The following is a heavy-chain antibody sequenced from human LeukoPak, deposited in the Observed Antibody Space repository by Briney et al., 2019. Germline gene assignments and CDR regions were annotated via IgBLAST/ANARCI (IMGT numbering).Heavy chain of an antibody. Sequence: GASVKVSCKASGYTFTGYGISWVRQAPGQGLEWMGWISAYNGNTNYAQKLQGRVTMTTDTSTSTAYMELRSLRSDDTAVYYCARWYYDSSGYTQNTYYYYGMDVWGQGTTVTVSS. CDR3: ARWYYDSSGYTQNTYYYYGMDV. D-gene: IGHD3-22*01. J-gene: IGHJ6*02. CDR2: ISAYNGNT. V-gene: IGHV1-18*01. CDR1: GYTFTGYG.